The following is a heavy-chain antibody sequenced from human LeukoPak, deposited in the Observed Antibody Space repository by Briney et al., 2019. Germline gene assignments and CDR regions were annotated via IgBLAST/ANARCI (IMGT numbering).Heavy chain of an antibody. CDR1: AGSINSYY. V-gene: IGHV4-59*08. Sequence: PSETLSLTCTISAGSINSYYWSWIRQPPGKGLKWIGDIYYSGSTNYHPSLKSRATISVDRSKNQFSLKLISVTAEDTAVYYCARLDFADHDYRGYFLYAFDIWGQGTMVTVSS. D-gene: IGHD3-22*01. J-gene: IGHJ3*02. CDR2: IYYSGST. CDR3: ARLDFADHDYRGYFLYAFDI.